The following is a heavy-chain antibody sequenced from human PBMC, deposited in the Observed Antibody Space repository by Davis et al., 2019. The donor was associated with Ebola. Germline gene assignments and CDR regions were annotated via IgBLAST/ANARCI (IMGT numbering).Heavy chain of an antibody. CDR3: AIVGATTPQFDY. D-gene: IGHD1-26*01. CDR1: GYTFTSYD. V-gene: IGHV1-8*01. Sequence: ALVKVSCKTSGYTFTSYDINWVRQATGQGLEWMGWMNPNSGNTGYAQKFQGRVTMTTEASTSTAYMELRSLTSDDTALYYCAIVGATTPQFDYWGQGTLVTVSS. CDR2: MNPNSGNT. J-gene: IGHJ4*02.